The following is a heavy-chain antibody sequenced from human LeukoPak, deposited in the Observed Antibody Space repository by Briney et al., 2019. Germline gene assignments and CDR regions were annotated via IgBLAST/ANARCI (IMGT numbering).Heavy chain of an antibody. CDR1: GFTFSSYA. CDR2: ISYDGSNK. Sequence: GRSLRLSCAASGFTFSSYAMHWVRQAPGKGLEWVAVISYDGSNKYYADSVKGRFTISRDNSKNTLYLQMNSLRAEDTAVYYCAAEGGSWYGEYFQHWGQGTQVTVSS. V-gene: IGHV3-30*01. J-gene: IGHJ1*01. CDR3: AAEGGSWYGEYFQH. D-gene: IGHD6-13*01.